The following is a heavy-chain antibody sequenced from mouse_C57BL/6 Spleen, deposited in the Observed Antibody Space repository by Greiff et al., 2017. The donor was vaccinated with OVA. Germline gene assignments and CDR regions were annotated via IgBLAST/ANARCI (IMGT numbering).Heavy chain of an antibody. D-gene: IGHD1-1*01. J-gene: IGHJ1*03. CDR2: IDPETGGT. CDR3: TRSHYGSSYGYFDV. Sequence: VQLVESGAELVRPGASVTLSCKASGYTFTDYEMHWVKQTPVHGLAWIGAIDPETGGTAYNQKFKGKAILTADKSSSTAYMELRSLTSEDSAVYYCTRSHYGSSYGYFDVWGTGTTVTVSS. V-gene: IGHV1-15*01. CDR1: GYTFTDYE.